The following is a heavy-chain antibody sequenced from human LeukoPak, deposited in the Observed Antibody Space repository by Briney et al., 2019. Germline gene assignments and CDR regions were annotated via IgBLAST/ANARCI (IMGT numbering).Heavy chain of an antibody. D-gene: IGHD3-3*01. CDR1: GYTFTGYY. V-gene: IGHV1-2*02. J-gene: IGHJ4*02. Sequence: ASVKVSCKASGYTFTGYYMHWVRQAPGQGLAWMGWINPNSGGTNYAQKFQGRVTMTRDTSISTAYMELSRLRSDDTAVYYCARGRAIFGNFDYWGQGTLVTVSS. CDR3: ARGRAIFGNFDY. CDR2: INPNSGGT.